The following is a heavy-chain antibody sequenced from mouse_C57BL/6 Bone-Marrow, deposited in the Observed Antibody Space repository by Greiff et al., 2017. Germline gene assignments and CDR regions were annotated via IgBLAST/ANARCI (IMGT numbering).Heavy chain of an antibody. Sequence: QVQLKQPGAEPVKSGVSVKVSCKAPGDTFTSHRMHWVWQGPGQGLEWNGGLGPSDRETSFSQEFKGKETLTVDKSSSAAYMQLSSRTSGDAAVYYCVILRRAMDCCGQGTSVAV. CDR3: VILRRAMDC. J-gene: IGHJ4*01. CDR1: GDTFTSHR. CDR2: LGPSDRET. V-gene: IGHV1-74*01. D-gene: IGHD2-12*01.